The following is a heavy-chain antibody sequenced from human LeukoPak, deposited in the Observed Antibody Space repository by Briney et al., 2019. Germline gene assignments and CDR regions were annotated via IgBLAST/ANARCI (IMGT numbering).Heavy chain of an antibody. V-gene: IGHV4-34*01. CDR3: ARGGRWFGEPPRWFDP. Sequence: PSETLSLTCAVYGGSFSGYYWSWIRQPPGKGLEWIGEINHSGSTNYNPSLKSRVTISVDTSKNQFSLKLSFVTAADTAVYYCARGGRWFGEPPRWFDPWGQGTLVTVSS. J-gene: IGHJ5*02. D-gene: IGHD3-10*01. CDR2: INHSGST. CDR1: GGSFSGYY.